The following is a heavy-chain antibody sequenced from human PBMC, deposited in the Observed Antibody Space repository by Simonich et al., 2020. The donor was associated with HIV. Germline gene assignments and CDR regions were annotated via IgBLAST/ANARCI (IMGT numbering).Heavy chain of an antibody. D-gene: IGHD3-10*01. CDR3: ARKGGGRGVYYFDY. J-gene: IGHJ4*02. CDR1: GGTFSSFA. V-gene: IGHV1-69*13. CDR2: IIPIIGPA. Sequence: QVQLVQAGAEVKKPGSSVKVSCKASGGTFSSFANSWVRQAPGLGLGWVGGIIPIIGPANYAPMFQGRVTITADESTSTAYMELSSLRSEDTGIYYCARKGGGRGVYYFDYWGQGTLVTVSS.